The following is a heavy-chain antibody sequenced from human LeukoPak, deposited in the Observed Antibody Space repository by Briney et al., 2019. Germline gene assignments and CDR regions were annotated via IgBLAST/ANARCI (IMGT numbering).Heavy chain of an antibody. CDR1: GGSISSYY. J-gene: IGHJ6*03. V-gene: IGHV4-4*07. D-gene: IGHD1-7*01. CDR2: IYSSGSA. Sequence: SETLSLTCTVSGGSISSYYWSWIRQPAGKGLEWIGRIYSSGSANYNPSLKSRVTMSLDTSKNQFSLKLSSVTAADTAVYYCAREGWQRGSITGTTWYYYYMDVWGKGTTVTVSS. CDR3: AREGWQRGSITGTTWYYYYMDV.